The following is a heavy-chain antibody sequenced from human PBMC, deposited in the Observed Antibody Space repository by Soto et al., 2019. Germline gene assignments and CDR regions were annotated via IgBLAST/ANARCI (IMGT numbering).Heavy chain of an antibody. CDR2: IYYSGST. CDR3: ARGLAGVRVFDY. D-gene: IGHD3-10*01. Sequence: SETLSLTCTVSGGSISSGDYYWSWIRQPPGKGLEWIGYIYYSGSTYYNPSLKSRVTISVDTSKNQFSLKLSSVTAADTAVYYCARGLAGVRVFDYWGQGTLVTVSS. J-gene: IGHJ4*02. V-gene: IGHV4-30-4*01. CDR1: GGSISSGDYY.